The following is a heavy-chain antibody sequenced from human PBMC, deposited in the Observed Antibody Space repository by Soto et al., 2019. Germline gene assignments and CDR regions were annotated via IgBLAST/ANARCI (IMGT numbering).Heavy chain of an antibody. V-gene: IGHV3-15*07. CDR1: GLTFSNAW. CDR3: TTLRFLDWQYAMAV. D-gene: IGHD3-3*01. J-gene: IGHJ6*02. Sequence: PGGSLRLSCAASGLTFSNAWMNWVRQAPGKGLEWVGRIKSRPDGGTTDYAAPVKGRFTISRDDSKNTLYLQTNSLKVEDTAVYYCTTLRFLDWQYAMAVWGQGTTVTVSS. CDR2: IKSRPDGGTT.